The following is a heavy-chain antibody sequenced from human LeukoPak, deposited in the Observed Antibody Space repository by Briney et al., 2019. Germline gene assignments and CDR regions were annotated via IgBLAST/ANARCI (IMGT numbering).Heavy chain of an antibody. CDR2: INDRGHT. V-gene: IGHV4-34*01. D-gene: IGHD4-23*01. J-gene: IGHJ4*02. Sequence: SETLSLTCAVHGGSFSGYHWNWIRQSPEKGLEWIGGINDRGHTNYNPSLKSRVTISVDTSKKQFSLRLSSVTAADTAVYYCARDPTTVVTLPYYFDFWGQGTLVAVSS. CDR1: GGSFSGYH. CDR3: ARDPTTVVTLPYYFDF.